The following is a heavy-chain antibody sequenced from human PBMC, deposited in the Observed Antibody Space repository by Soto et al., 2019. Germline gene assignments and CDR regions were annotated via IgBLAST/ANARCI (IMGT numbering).Heavy chain of an antibody. CDR2: ISGSGGST. V-gene: IGHV3-23*01. Sequence: EVQLLESGGGLVQPGGSLRLSCAASGFTFSSYAMSWVRQAPGKGLEWVSAISGSGGSTYYADSVKGRFTISRDNSKNTLYLQMNSLRAEDTAVYYCAKKGTNDDFWSGYYGSSYYMDVWGKGTTVTVSS. J-gene: IGHJ6*03. CDR3: AKKGTNDDFWSGYYGSSYYMDV. D-gene: IGHD3-3*01. CDR1: GFTFSSYA.